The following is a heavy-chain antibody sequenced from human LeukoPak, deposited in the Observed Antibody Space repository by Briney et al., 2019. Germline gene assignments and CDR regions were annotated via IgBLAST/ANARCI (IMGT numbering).Heavy chain of an antibody. Sequence: GRSLRLSCAASGFTFDDYAMHWVRQAPGKGLEWVSSISSSSTYIYYADSVKGPFTISRDNAKNSLYLQMNSLRAEDTAVYYCARGVGVAATGTYYHYGMDVWGQGTTVTVSS. D-gene: IGHD1-26*01. CDR3: ARGVGVAATGTYYHYGMDV. CDR2: ISSSSTYI. CDR1: GFTFDDYA. V-gene: IGHV3-21*01. J-gene: IGHJ6*02.